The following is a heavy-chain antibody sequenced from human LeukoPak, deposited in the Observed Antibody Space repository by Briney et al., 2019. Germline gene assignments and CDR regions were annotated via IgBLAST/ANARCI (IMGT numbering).Heavy chain of an antibody. Sequence: GASVKVSCKASGYSFTNYYMHWVRQAPGQRLEWMGMINPSGGSTTYAQKFQGRVTMTRDMSTSTVYMELSSLTSEDTAVYYCARTRGYYFDYWGQGTLVTVSS. J-gene: IGHJ4*02. CDR1: GYSFTNYY. V-gene: IGHV1-46*01. CDR2: INPSGGST. CDR3: ARTRGYYFDY.